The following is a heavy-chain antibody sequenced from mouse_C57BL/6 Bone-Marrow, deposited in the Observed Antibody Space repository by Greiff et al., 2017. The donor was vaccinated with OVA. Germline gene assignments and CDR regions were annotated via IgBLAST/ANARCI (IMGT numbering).Heavy chain of an antibody. D-gene: IGHD2-1*01. Sequence: QVQLKQSGAELVKPGASVKLSCKASGYTFTSYWMHWVKQRPGQGLEWIGMIHPNSGSTNYNEKFKSKATLTVDKSSSTAYMQLSSLTSEDSAVYYCARGPVYYGNYEGYWGQGTTLTVSS. CDR1: GYTFTSYW. CDR3: ARGPVYYGNYEGY. V-gene: IGHV1-64*01. J-gene: IGHJ2*01. CDR2: IHPNSGST.